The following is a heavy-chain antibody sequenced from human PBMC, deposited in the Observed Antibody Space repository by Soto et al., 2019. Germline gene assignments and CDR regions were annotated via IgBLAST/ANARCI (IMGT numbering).Heavy chain of an antibody. D-gene: IGHD1-20*01. V-gene: IGHV1-2*02. CDR1: GYTFKDYF. CDR3: ARESVVTAPNHFDY. J-gene: IGHJ4*02. CDR2: INSNTGGT. Sequence: ASVKVSCKASGYTFKDYFLHWVRQAPGQGLEWMGWINSNTGGTNYAQKFQGRVTMTRDTPISTAYMELSRLTSDDTAVYHCARESVVTAPNHFDYCGQATLVTLFS.